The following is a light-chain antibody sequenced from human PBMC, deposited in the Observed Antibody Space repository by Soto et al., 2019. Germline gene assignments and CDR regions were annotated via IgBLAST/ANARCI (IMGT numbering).Light chain of an antibody. CDR3: QQRSNWPPSWT. Sequence: EIVLTQSPATLSLSPGERATLSCRASQSVSSYLAWYQQKPGQAPRLLIYDASNRATGIPARFSGSGSGTDFTLTISSLEPEDFAVYYCQQRSNWPPSWTFGHGTKVEI. V-gene: IGKV3-11*01. J-gene: IGKJ1*01. CDR2: DAS. CDR1: QSVSSY.